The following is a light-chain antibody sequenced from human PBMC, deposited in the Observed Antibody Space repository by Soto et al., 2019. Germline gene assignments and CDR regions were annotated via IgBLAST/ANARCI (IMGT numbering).Light chain of an antibody. Sequence: EIVLTQSPGTLSLSPGERATLSCRASQSVSSSYLAWYQQKPGQAPRLLIYDASSRATGIPDRFSGSGSGTDFSRTISRLETEDFEVYYCQQYGSSPFNFGPGTKVDIK. CDR2: DAS. J-gene: IGKJ3*01. CDR1: QSVSSSY. CDR3: QQYGSSPFN. V-gene: IGKV3-20*01.